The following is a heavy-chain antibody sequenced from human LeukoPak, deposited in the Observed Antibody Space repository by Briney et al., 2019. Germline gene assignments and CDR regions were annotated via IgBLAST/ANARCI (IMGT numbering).Heavy chain of an antibody. CDR3: ATGYYYGAGSWGNWFDP. V-gene: IGHV3-21*06. J-gene: IGHJ5*02. D-gene: IGHD3-10*01. Sequence: GGSLRLSCAASGFTFNTYSMNWVRQPPGKGLEWVSSISSTGTYIKYADSVKGRFTISRDNAKNSVYLQLNSLRVEGTSVYFCATGYYYGAGSWGNWFDPWGQGSLVTVSS. CDR1: GFTFNTYS. CDR2: ISSTGTYI.